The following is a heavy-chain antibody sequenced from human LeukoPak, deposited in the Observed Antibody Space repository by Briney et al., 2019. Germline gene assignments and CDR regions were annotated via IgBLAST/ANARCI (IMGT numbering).Heavy chain of an antibody. J-gene: IGHJ4*02. CDR1: GFTFSSYA. Sequence: GGSLRLSCAASGFTFSSYAMHWVRQAPGKGLEWVAVISYDGSNKYYADSVKGRFTISGDNSKNTLYLQMNSLRAEDTAVYYCARDSHYIVVVPAALDYWGQGTLVTVSS. V-gene: IGHV3-30-3*01. D-gene: IGHD2-2*01. CDR3: ARDSHYIVVVPAALDY. CDR2: ISYDGSNK.